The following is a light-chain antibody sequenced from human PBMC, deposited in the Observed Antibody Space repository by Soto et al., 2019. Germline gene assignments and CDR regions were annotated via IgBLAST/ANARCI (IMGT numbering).Light chain of an antibody. CDR3: QQSHSTPPT. CDR2: ATS. V-gene: IGKV1-39*01. J-gene: IGKJ4*01. Sequence: DLQMTQSPSSLSASVGDRVTITCRASQSISDYLNWYQQKPGKAPQLLIYATSSLQSGVPSRFSGSGSGTDFTLTISSLQPEDFATYYCQQSHSTPPTFGGGTKVEIK. CDR1: QSISDY.